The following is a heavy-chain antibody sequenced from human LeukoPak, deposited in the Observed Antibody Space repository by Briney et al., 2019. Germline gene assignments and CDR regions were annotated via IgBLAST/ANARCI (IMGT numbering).Heavy chain of an antibody. V-gene: IGHV3-30*18. Sequence: PGGSLRLSCAASGFAFSSYGMHWVRQAPGKGLEWVAVISYDGSNKYYADSVKGRFTISRDNSKNTLYLQMNSLRAEDTAVYYCAKEGYDILTGPAYFDHWGQGTLVTVSS. CDR1: GFAFSSYG. D-gene: IGHD3-9*01. CDR3: AKEGYDILTGPAYFDH. J-gene: IGHJ4*02. CDR2: ISYDGSNK.